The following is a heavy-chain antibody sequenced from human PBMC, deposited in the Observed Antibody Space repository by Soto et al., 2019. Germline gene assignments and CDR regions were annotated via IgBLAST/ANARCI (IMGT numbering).Heavy chain of an antibody. J-gene: IGHJ3*01. CDR3: ARRVGVAPVYDAYDL. Sequence: QVQLVQSGAEVKKPGASVKVSCKASGYTFNIYGMSWMRQAPGKGLQWMGWISADNGDTKYAQKFQGRVTMTTDTSTSTAYMELRSLRSDDTAVYYCARRVGVAPVYDAYDLWGQLRMVTVSS. CDR1: GYTFNIYG. CDR2: ISADNGDT. D-gene: IGHD2-15*01. V-gene: IGHV1-18*01.